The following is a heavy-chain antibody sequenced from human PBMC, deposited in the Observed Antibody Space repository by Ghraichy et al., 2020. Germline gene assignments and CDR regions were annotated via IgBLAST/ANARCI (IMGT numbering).Heavy chain of an antibody. CDR3: ARGSHYYDSSGPIHAFDI. CDR2: IYYSGST. Sequence: SETLSLTCTVSGGSISSYYWSWIRQPPGKGLEWIGYIYYSGSTNYNPSLKSRVTISVDTSKNQFSLKLSSVTAADTAVYYCARGSHYYDSSGPIHAFDIWGQGTMVTVSS. CDR1: GGSISSYY. J-gene: IGHJ3*02. D-gene: IGHD3-22*01. V-gene: IGHV4-59*01.